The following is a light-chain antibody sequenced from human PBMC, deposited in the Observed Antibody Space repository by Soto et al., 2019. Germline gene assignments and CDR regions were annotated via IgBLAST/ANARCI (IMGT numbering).Light chain of an antibody. CDR3: QQCSTLPRT. J-gene: IGKJ1*01. CDR1: QSVSSN. CDR2: GAS. Sequence: EMVMTQSPATLSVSPGERATLSCRASQSVSSNLAWYQQKPGQAPRLLIYGASTRATGIPARFSGSGSGTEFTLTISRLEPEDFAVYYCQQCSTLPRTFGQGTKVDIK. V-gene: IGKV3-15*01.